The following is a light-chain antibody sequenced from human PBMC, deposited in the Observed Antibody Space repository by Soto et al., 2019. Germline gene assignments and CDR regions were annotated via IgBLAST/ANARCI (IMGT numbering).Light chain of an antibody. CDR2: DAS. J-gene: IGKJ3*01. CDR1: QSVSSY. CDR3: QQQDT. V-gene: IGKV3-11*01. Sequence: EIVLPQSPATLSLSPGERATLSCRASQSVSSYLAWYQQKPGQAPRLLIYDASNRATGIPARFSGSGSGTDFTLTISSLEPEEFEVYYCQQQDTFGPGTKVDIK.